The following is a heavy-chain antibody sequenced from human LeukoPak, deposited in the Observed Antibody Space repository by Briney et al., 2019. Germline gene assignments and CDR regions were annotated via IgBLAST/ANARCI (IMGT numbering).Heavy chain of an antibody. Sequence: SETLSLTCTVYGGSISSYYWSWIRQPPGKGLEWTGYIYYSGSTNYNPSLKSRVTISVDTSKNQFSLKLSSVTAADTAVYYCARLSLNRGYYYNYYMDVWGKGTTVTVSS. J-gene: IGHJ6*03. V-gene: IGHV4-59*08. D-gene: IGHD2/OR15-2a*01. CDR3: ARLSLNRGYYYNYYMDV. CDR2: IYYSGST. CDR1: GGSISSYY.